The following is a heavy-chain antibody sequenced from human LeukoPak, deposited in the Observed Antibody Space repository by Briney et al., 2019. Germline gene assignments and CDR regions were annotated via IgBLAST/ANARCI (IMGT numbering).Heavy chain of an antibody. J-gene: IGHJ4*02. CDR2: INHSGST. CDR3: ARGRDRYPLVY. V-gene: IGHV4-34*01. D-gene: IGHD2-2*02. Sequence: SETLSLTCAVYGGSFSGYYWSWIRQPPGKGLEWIGEINHSGSTNYNPSLKSRVTISVDTSKNQFSLKLSSVTAADTAVYYCARGRDRYPLVYGGRGTLVTVSS. CDR1: GGSFSGYY.